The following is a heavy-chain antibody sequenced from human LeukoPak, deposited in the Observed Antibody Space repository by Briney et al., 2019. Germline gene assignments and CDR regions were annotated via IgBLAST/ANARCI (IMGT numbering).Heavy chain of an antibody. D-gene: IGHD2-2*01. J-gene: IGHJ6*03. CDR3: ARSPSAFGCSSTSCRNYYYYMDV. Sequence: SETLSLTCTVSGGSIKSYYWSWIRQPAGKGLEWIGRIYTSGSTDYNPSLKSRVTMSVDTSKNQFSLKLSSVTAADTAVYYCARSPSAFGCSSTSCRNYYYYMDVWGKGTTVTVSS. CDR1: GGSIKSYY. V-gene: IGHV4-4*07. CDR2: IYTSGST.